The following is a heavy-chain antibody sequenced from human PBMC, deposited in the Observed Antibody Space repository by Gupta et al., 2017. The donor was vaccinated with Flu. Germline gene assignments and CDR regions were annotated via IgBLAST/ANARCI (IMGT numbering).Heavy chain of an antibody. CDR3: AKDDIVVVPAANSETYYYYYYYMDV. CDR2: ISGSGGST. J-gene: IGHJ6*03. D-gene: IGHD2-2*01. Sequence: AISGSGGSTYYADSVKGRFTISRDNSKNTLYLQMNSLRAEDTAVYYCAKDDIVVVPAANSETYYYYYYYMDVWGKGTTVTVSS. V-gene: IGHV3-23*01.